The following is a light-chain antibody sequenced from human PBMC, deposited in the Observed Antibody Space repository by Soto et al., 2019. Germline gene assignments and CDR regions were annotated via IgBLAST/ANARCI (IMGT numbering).Light chain of an antibody. V-gene: IGLV2-14*01. Sequence: QSALTQPASVSGSPGQSITISCTGTSSDVGGYNYVSWYQQHPGKAPKLMIYDVSNRPSGVSNRFSGSKSGNTASLTISGLPAEDEADYYCSSYTSSSTLGVVFGGGTKPTVL. CDR2: DVS. CDR3: SSYTSSSTLGVV. CDR1: SSDVGGYNY. J-gene: IGLJ2*01.